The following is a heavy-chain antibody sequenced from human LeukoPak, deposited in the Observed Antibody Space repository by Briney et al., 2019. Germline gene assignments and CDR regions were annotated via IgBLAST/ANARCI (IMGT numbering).Heavy chain of an antibody. J-gene: IGHJ1*01. D-gene: IGHD6-19*01. CDR3: AANGWYCLDH. Sequence: PSETLSLTCTVSGGSISSYYWSWIRQPPGKGLEWIGYIYYSGSTNYNPSLKSRVTISVDTSKNQFSLKLSSVTAADTAMYYCAANGWYCLDHWGQGALVTVSS. CDR2: IYYSGST. V-gene: IGHV4-59*12. CDR1: GGSISSYY.